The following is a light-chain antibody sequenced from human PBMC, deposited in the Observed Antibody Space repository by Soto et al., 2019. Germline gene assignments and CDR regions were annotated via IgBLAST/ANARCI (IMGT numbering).Light chain of an antibody. V-gene: IGLV1-40*01. CDR1: SSNIGAGYD. J-gene: IGLJ1*01. Sequence: QSVLTQPPSVSGAPGQRVTISCTGSSSNIGAGYDVHGYQQLPGTAPKLLIYGNSNRPSGVPDRFSGSNSGTSASLAITGLQAEDEADYYCQSYDSSLSYVFGNGTKLTVL. CDR2: GNS. CDR3: QSYDSSLSYV.